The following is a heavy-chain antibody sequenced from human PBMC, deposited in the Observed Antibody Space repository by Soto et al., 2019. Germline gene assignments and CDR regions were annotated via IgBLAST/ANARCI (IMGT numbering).Heavy chain of an antibody. D-gene: IGHD2-15*01. Sequence: QVPLVQSGAEVKRPGASVKVSCKASGYTFTTYGFNWVRQAPGRGLEWMGWISPYNGDTNYAQNFQGRVTLTTDTSTSTDYMELRSLTSDDTAVYYCARTPRDPMIGLESATRFDYWCQGTLVTVSS. V-gene: IGHV1-18*04. CDR1: GYTFTTYG. CDR3: ARTPRDPMIGLESATRFDY. CDR2: ISPYNGDT. J-gene: IGHJ4*02.